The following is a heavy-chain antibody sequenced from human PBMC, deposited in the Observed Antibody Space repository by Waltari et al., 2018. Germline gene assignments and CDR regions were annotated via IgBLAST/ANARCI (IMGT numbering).Heavy chain of an antibody. D-gene: IGHD4-17*01. Sequence: QVQLQESGPGRVKPSETLSLTCPLSGYSLISGYYWGWIRQPPGKGLEWIGSIYHSGSTYYNPSLKSRVTISVDTSKNQFSLKLSSVTAADTAVYYCARAAHDYGDYGWFDPWGQGTLVTVSS. V-gene: IGHV4-38-2*02. J-gene: IGHJ5*02. CDR3: ARAAHDYGDYGWFDP. CDR2: IYHSGST. CDR1: GYSLISGYY.